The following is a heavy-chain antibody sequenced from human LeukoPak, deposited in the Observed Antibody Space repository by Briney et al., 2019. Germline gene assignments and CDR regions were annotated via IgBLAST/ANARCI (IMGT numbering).Heavy chain of an antibody. Sequence: GGSLRLSCAASGFTFSNAWMSWVRQAPGKGLEWVGRIKSKTDGGTTDYAAPVKGRFTISRDNAKNTLYLQMNSLRAEDTAVYYCARVIYSGWQGELSDWGQGTLVTVFS. CDR1: GFTFSNAW. V-gene: IGHV3-15*05. CDR2: IKSKTDGGTT. J-gene: IGHJ4*02. D-gene: IGHD6-19*01. CDR3: ARVIYSGWQGELSD.